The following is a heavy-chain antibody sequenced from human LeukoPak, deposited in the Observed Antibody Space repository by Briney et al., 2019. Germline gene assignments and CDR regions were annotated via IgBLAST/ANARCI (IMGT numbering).Heavy chain of an antibody. J-gene: IGHJ4*02. D-gene: IGHD1-20*01. CDR3: AREYNWLPDAGGFDY. V-gene: IGHV3-30-3*01. CDR2: ISYDGSDK. CDR1: GFTFNDYA. Sequence: GGSLRLSCAASGFTFNDYAMHWVRQAPGKGLEWVAVISYDGSDKYYADSVKGRFTISRDNSKNTLYIQMNSLRAEDTAVYYCAREYNWLPDAGGFDYWGQGTLVTVSS.